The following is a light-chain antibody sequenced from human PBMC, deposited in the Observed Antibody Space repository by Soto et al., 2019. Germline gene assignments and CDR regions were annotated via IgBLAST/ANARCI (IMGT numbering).Light chain of an antibody. CDR2: DVS. J-gene: IGKJ1*01. Sequence: EIVLTQSPATLSLSPGERATLSCRASQSVSFYLAWYQQKPGQAPRLLVYDVSNRAPGVPARFSGSGSETDFTLTISSLGPEDFATYSCQQSYSTTWTFGQGTKVDI. CDR3: QQSYSTTWT. V-gene: IGKV3-11*01. CDR1: QSVSFY.